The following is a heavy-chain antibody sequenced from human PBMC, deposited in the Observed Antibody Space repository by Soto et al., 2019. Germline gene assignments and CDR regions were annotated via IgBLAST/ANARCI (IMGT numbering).Heavy chain of an antibody. CDR2: IYYSGST. Sequence: VQLLESGGGLVQPGGSLRLSCAASGFTFSSYAMNWVRQAPGKGLEWIGYIYYSGSTYYNPSLKSRVTISVDTSKNQFSLKLSSVTAADTAVYYCARLRASDRATNFDYWGQGTLVTVSS. CDR1: GFTFSSYA. V-gene: IGHV4-59*06. CDR3: ARLRASDRATNFDY. D-gene: IGHD3-10*01. J-gene: IGHJ4*02.